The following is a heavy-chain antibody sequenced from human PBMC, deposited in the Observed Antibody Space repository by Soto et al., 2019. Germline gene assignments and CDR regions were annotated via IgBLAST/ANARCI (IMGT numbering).Heavy chain of an antibody. CDR1: GGTFSSYA. CDR3: ARSSQNDYVWGSYRYPLDY. Sequence: QVQLVQSGAEVKKPGSSVKVSCKASGGTFSSYAISWVRQAPGQGLEWMGGIIPIFGTANYAQKFQGRVTITADESTSTAYMELSSLRSEDTAVYYCARSSQNDYVWGSYRYPLDYWGQGTLVTVSS. J-gene: IGHJ4*02. CDR2: IIPIFGTA. D-gene: IGHD3-16*02. V-gene: IGHV1-69*12.